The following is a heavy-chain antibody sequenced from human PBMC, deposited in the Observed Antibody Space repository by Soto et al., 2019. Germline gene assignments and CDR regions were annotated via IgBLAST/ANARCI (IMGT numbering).Heavy chain of an antibody. Sequence: QVQLQESGPGLVKPSETLSLTCSVSGGSISSHYWSWIRQPPGKGLEWIGYIYYSGSTNYNPSLKRRVTISLDTSKPQFSLRLNSVTAADTAVYYCARGYCSGGSCYSDRLPSDDCDYWGQGTLVTVSS. CDR2: IYYSGST. V-gene: IGHV4-59*11. J-gene: IGHJ4*02. D-gene: IGHD2-15*01. CDR1: GGSISSHY. CDR3: ARGYCSGGSCYSDRLPSDDCDY.